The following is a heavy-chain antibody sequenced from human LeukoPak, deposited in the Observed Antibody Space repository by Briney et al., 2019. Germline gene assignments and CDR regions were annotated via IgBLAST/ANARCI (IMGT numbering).Heavy chain of an antibody. CDR3: ARHSDYDILTGPNDY. J-gene: IGHJ4*02. Sequence: GGSLRLSCTASGFAFGTSWMNWVRQAPGKGLEWVANIKEGGSERSYVGSVKGRFTISRDNAKNSLYLQMNSLGAEDTAVHYCARHSDYDILTGPNDYWGQGTLVTVSS. CDR2: IKEGGSER. V-gene: IGHV3-7*01. CDR1: GFAFGTSW. D-gene: IGHD3-9*01.